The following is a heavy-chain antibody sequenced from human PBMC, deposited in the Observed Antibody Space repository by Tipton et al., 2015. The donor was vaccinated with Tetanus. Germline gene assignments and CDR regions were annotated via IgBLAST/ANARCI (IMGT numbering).Heavy chain of an antibody. D-gene: IGHD3-3*01. V-gene: IGHV3-23*01. Sequence: SLRLSCAASGFTFSSYAMSWVRQAPGKGLEWVSAISGSGGSTYYADSVKGRFTISRDNSKNTLYLQMNSLRAEDTAVYYCAKWKGFGDFWSGYYRGYFQHWGQGTLVTVSS. CDR3: AKWKGFGDFWSGYYRGYFQH. CDR1: GFTFSSYA. J-gene: IGHJ1*01. CDR2: ISGSGGST.